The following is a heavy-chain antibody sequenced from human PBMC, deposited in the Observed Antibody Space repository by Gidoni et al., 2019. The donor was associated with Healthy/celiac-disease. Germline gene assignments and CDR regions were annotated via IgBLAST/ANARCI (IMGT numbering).Heavy chain of an antibody. CDR3: ARSRIAARPDY. CDR2: IDYSGST. D-gene: IGHD6-6*01. CDR1: GGSISSYY. Sequence: HVQLQESGPGLVKPSETLSLPCTVPGGSISSYYWSGIRQPPGKGLEWSGYIDYSGSTNYNPSLKSRVTISVDTSKNQCSRKLSSVTAADTAVYYCARSRIAARPDYWGQGTLVTVSS. J-gene: IGHJ4*02. V-gene: IGHV4-59*01.